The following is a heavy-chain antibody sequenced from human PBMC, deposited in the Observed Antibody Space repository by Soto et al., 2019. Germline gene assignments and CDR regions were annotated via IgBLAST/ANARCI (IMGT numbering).Heavy chain of an antibody. CDR2: VYYTGTT. Sequence: SETLSLTCTVPGGSIGSSHSSWFRQPPGKGLEWIASVYYTGTTNYNPSLGSRVTISIDAPGNRFSMEITSVTAADTAIYYCARDTVLTGMFDFWGQGTLVTVSS. CDR3: ARDTVLTGMFDF. CDR1: GGSIGSSH. J-gene: IGHJ4*02. V-gene: IGHV4-59*01. D-gene: IGHD4-17*01.